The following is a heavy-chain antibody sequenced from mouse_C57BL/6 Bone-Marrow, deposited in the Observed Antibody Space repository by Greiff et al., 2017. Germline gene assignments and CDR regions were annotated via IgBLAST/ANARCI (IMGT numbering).Heavy chain of an antibody. CDR1: GYTFTSYW. CDR3: ARDAY. J-gene: IGHJ3*01. V-gene: IGHV1-69*01. CDR2: IDPSDSYT. Sequence: QVQLKQPGAELVMPGASVKLSCKASGYTFTSYWMHWVKQRPGQGLEWIGEIDPSDSYTNYNQKFKGKSTLTVDKSSSTAYMQLSSLTSEDSAVYDCARDAYWGQGTLVTVSA.